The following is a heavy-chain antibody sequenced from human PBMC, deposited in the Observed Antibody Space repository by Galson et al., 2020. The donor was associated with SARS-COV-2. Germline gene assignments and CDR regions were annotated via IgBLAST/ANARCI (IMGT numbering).Heavy chain of an antibody. CDR3: TTDRLPTYYYDSSGYYYQYYFDY. V-gene: IGHV3-15*01. Sequence: GGSLRLSCAASGFTFSNAWMSWVRQAPGKGLEWVGRIKSKTDGGTTDYAAPVKGRFTISRDDSKNTLYLQMNSLKTEDTAVYYCTTDRLPTYYYDSSGYYYQYYFDYWGQGTLVTVSS. J-gene: IGHJ4*02. D-gene: IGHD3-22*01. CDR2: IKSKTDGGTT. CDR1: GFTFSNAW.